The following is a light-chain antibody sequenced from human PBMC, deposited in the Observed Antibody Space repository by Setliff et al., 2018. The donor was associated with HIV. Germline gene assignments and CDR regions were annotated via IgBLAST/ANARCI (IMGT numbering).Light chain of an antibody. V-gene: IGLV2-11*01. CDR1: STDVGGYDS. J-gene: IGLJ1*01. Sequence: ALTQPRSVSGSPGQSVTISCTTTSTDVGGYDSVSWYQQIPGKAPKLMIYDVNKRPSGIPDRFSGSKSGNTASLTISGLQAADEADYYCCSYGGPSTFYVFGTGTKVTVL. CDR3: CSYGGPSTFYV. CDR2: DVN.